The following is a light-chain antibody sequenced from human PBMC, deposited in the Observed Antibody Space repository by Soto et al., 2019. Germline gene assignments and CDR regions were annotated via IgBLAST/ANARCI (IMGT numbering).Light chain of an antibody. V-gene: IGKV3-20*01. CDR3: QQYGSSP. CDR1: QSVSSSY. J-gene: IGKJ5*01. Sequence: EIVLTQSPGTLSLSPGERATLSCRASQSVSSSYLAWYQQKPGQAPRLLIYGASSRATGLPDRFSGSGSGTDFTRTISRLEPEDFALYYCQQYGSSPFGQGTRLEIK. CDR2: GAS.